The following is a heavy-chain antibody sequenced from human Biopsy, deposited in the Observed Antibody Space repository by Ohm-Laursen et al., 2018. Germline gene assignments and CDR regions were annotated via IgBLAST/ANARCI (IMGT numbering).Heavy chain of an antibody. J-gene: IGHJ4*02. CDR2: VYHSGTT. CDR1: GGSISSGSNY. Sequence: GTLSLTCTVSGGSISSGSNYWAWIRQPPGKGLEWIGSVYHSGTTYYSPSLKSRVTISVDTSKNQLSLKVTSVTAADTAAYYCARHDGNGPFALDSWGRGTLVTVPS. CDR3: ARHDGNGPFALDS. D-gene: IGHD5-24*01. V-gene: IGHV4-39*01.